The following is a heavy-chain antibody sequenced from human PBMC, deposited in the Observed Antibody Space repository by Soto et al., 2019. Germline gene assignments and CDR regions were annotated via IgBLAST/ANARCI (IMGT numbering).Heavy chain of an antibody. D-gene: IGHD6-6*01. CDR1: GFTFSSYS. CDR2: ISYDGSNK. J-gene: IGHJ4*02. Sequence: GGSLRLSCAASGFTFSSYSMHWVRQAPGKGLEWVAVISYDGSNKYYADSVKGRFTISRDNSKNTLYLQMNSLRAEDTAVYYCASSIAARPFLDYWGQGTLVTVSS. CDR3: ASSIAARPFLDY. V-gene: IGHV3-30-3*01.